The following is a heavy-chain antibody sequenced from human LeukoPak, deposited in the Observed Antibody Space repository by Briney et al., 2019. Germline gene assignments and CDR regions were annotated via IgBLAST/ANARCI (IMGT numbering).Heavy chain of an antibody. CDR3: AGANRKYYFDY. V-gene: IGHV3-48*02. D-gene: IGHD1-14*01. Sequence: GGSLRLSCAASGFTFSSYSMHWVRQAPGKGLEWVSYISTSGTTISYADSVKGRSTMSRDNAKNSLFLQMNSLRDDDTAVYFCAGANRKYYFDYWGQGTLVTVSS. CDR2: ISTSGTTI. J-gene: IGHJ4*02. CDR1: GFTFSSYS.